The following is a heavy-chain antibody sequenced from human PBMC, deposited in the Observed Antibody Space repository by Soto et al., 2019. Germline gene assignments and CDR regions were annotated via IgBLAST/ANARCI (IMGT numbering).Heavy chain of an antibody. J-gene: IGHJ4*02. CDR2: IGAAGDT. Sequence: DVQLVESGGGLAQPGGSLRLSCVDSGFTFSPFHFPWVRQRIGEGLEWVSGIGAAGDTYYLGSVRGRFTISRENAKNTFFLQMNSLRAEDTAVYFGARVFASGVGASWFDYWGQGTLVTVSS. V-gene: IGHV3-13*01. CDR3: ARVFASGVGASWFDY. CDR1: GFTFSPFH. D-gene: IGHD6-25*01.